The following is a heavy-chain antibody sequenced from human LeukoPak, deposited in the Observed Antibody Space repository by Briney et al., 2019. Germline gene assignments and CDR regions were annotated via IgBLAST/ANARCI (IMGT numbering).Heavy chain of an antibody. CDR1: GGSLSSGDYY. V-gene: IGHV4-30-4*01. CDR3: ARFGDYIIDP. J-gene: IGHJ5*02. CDR2: IYYTGRT. D-gene: IGHD4-17*01. Sequence: PSETLSLTCTVSGGSLSSGDYYWTWIRQPPGEGLEWIVYIYYTGRTYYNPPLKSRVTISLDTSKNQFSLELTSVTAADTAVYFCARFGDYIIDPWGQGTLVTVSS.